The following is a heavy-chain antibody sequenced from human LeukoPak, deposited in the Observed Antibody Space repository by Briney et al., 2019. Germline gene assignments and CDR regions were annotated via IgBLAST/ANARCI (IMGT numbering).Heavy chain of an antibody. V-gene: IGHV3-7*01. CDR3: ARDWYFSY. CDR2: IKEDGSEK. D-gene: IGHD3-9*01. J-gene: IGHJ4*02. CDR1: GFTFSRYW. Sequence: GGSLRLSCAASGFTFSRYWMSWVRQAPGKGLEWVANIKEDGSEKHYVDSVKGRFSISRDNAKNSVYLQMNSLRAEDTAVYYCARDWYFSYWGQGTLVTVSS.